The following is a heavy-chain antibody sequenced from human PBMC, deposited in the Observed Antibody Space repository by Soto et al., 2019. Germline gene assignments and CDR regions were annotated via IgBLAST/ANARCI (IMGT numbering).Heavy chain of an antibody. CDR2: INSDGSST. J-gene: IGHJ4*02. CDR1: GFTFSSYW. CDR3: ARVSKAANYYYDSSGYDDY. V-gene: IGHV3-74*01. Sequence: GGSLRLSCAASGFTFSSYWMHWVRQAPGKGLVWVSRINSDGSSTRYVDSVKGRFTISRDNAKNTLFLQMNSLRAQDTAVYYYARVSKAANYYYDSSGYDDYWDEETLVTV. D-gene: IGHD3-22*01.